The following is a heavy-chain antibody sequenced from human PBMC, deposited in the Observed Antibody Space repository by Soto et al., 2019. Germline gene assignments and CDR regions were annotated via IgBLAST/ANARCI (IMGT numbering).Heavy chain of an antibody. J-gene: IGHJ6*02. CDR2: ISAYNGNT. CDR1: GYTFTSYG. CDR3: ARGELYSSSWSSYYYYGMDV. V-gene: IGHV1-18*01. D-gene: IGHD6-13*01. Sequence: QVQLVQSGAEVKKPGASVKVSCKASGYTFTSYGISWVRQAPGQGLEWMGWISAYNGNTNYAQKLQGRVTMTTDTSTSTAYMELRSLSSDDSVVYYCARGELYSSSWSSYYYYGMDVWGQGTTVTVSS.